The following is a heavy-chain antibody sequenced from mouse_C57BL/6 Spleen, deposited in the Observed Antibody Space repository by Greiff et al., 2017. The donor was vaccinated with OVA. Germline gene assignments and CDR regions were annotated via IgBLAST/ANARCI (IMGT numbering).Heavy chain of an antibody. CDR2: IDPEDGET. J-gene: IGHJ3*01. D-gene: IGHD3-2*02. CDR3: ASTAQATFAY. Sequence: EVQLQESGAELVKPGASVKLSCTASGFNIKDYYMHWVKQRTEQGLEWIGRIDPEDGETKYAPKFPGKATITADTSSNTAYLQLSSLTSEDTAVYYCASTAQATFAYWGQGTLVTVSA. CDR1: GFNIKDYY. V-gene: IGHV14-2*01.